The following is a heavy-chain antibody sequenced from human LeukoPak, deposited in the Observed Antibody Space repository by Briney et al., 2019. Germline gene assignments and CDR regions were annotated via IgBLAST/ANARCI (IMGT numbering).Heavy chain of an antibody. V-gene: IGHV3-53*01. D-gene: IGHD4-17*01. CDR1: GFTVSRNY. J-gene: IGHJ6*03. Sequence: GGSLRLSCAASGFTVSRNYMSWVRQAPGQGLEWVSFIYSGGTTYYADSVKGRFTISRDNSTNTLYLQMNSLRAEDTAVYYRARKGYDYADYYMYVWGKGTTVTVSS. CDR3: ARKGYDYADYYMYV. CDR2: IYSGGTT.